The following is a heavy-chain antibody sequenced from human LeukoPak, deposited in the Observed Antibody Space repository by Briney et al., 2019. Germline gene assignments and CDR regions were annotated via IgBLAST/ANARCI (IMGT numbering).Heavy chain of an antibody. J-gene: IGHJ5*02. CDR3: ARGMLVNHKFDA. CDR1: GSSMRSYY. V-gene: IGHV4-59*01. Sequence: SETLSLTCTVSGSSMRSYYWSWIRQPPGKGLEWIGYFYDSGSTNYNPSLQSRVTISVDMSKNQYSLKLSSVTAADTAVYCCARGMLVNHKFDAWGQGTLVTVFS. D-gene: IGHD1-14*01. CDR2: FYDSGST.